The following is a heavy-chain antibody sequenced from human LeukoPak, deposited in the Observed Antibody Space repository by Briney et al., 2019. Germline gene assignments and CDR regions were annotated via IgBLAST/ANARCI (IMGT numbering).Heavy chain of an antibody. Sequence: KPSETLSLTCAVYGGSFSGYYWSWIRQPPGRGLEWIGEINHSGSTNYNPSLKSRVTISVDTSKNQFSLKLSSVTAADTAVYYCARGVGWLWFDPWGQGTLVTVSS. CDR2: INHSGST. J-gene: IGHJ5*02. CDR1: GGSFSGYY. D-gene: IGHD6-19*01. CDR3: ARGVGWLWFDP. V-gene: IGHV4-34*01.